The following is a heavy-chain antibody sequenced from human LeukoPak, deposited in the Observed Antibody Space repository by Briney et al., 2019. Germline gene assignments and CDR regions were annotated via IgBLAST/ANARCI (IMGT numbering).Heavy chain of an antibody. D-gene: IGHD6-6*01. Sequence: SETLSLTCAVSGYSISSGYYWGWIRQPPGKVLEWIGSIYHSGSTYYNPSLKSRVTISVDTSKNQFSLKLSSVTAADTAVYYCASSSSSFYYYYYMDVWGKGTTVTVSS. V-gene: IGHV4-38-2*01. CDR2: IYHSGST. J-gene: IGHJ6*03. CDR3: ASSSSSFYYYYYMDV. CDR1: GYSISSGYY.